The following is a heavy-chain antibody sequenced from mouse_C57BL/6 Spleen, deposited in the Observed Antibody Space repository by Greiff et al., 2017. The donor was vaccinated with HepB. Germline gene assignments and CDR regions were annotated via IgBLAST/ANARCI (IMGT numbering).Heavy chain of an antibody. Sequence: DVKLVESGGGLVKPGGSLKLSCAASGFTFSSYTMSWVRQTPEKRLEWVATISGGGGNTYYPDSVKGRFTISRDNAKNTLYLQMSSLRSEDTALYYCASQERAADGGYSPWFAYWGQGTLVTVSA. J-gene: IGHJ3*01. D-gene: IGHD2-3*01. CDR3: ASQERAADGGYSPWFAY. V-gene: IGHV5-9*01. CDR1: GFTFSSYT. CDR2: ISGGGGNT.